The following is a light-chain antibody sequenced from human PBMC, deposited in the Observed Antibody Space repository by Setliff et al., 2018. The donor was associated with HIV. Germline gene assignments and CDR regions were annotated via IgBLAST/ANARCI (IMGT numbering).Light chain of an antibody. CDR1: TSDVGNYNY. CDR3: CSYVGSYSYI. Sequence: SVLTQPRSVSGSPGQTVTLSCTGSTSDVGNYNYVSWYQQYPGNAPKLIIFDVSRRPSGVPDRFSGSKSQNTASLTISGLQPEDEADYYCCSYVGSYSYIFGTGTKATVL. J-gene: IGLJ1*01. CDR2: DVS. V-gene: IGLV2-11*01.